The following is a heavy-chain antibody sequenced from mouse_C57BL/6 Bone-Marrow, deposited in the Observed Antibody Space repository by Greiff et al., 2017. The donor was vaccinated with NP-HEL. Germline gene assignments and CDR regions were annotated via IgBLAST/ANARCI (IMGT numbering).Heavy chain of an antibody. V-gene: IGHV5-16*01. J-gene: IGHJ4*01. Sequence: EVMLVESEGGLVQPGSSMKLSCTASGFTFSDYYMAWVRQVPEKGLEWVAHINYDGSSTYYLDSLKSRFIISRDNAKNILYLQMSSLKSEDTATYYCAREGGLRRRTYAMDYWGQGTSVTVSS. D-gene: IGHD2-4*01. CDR3: AREGGLRRRTYAMDY. CDR2: INYDGSST. CDR1: GFTFSDYY.